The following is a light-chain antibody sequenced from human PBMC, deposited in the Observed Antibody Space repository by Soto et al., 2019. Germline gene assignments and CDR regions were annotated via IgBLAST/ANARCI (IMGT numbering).Light chain of an antibody. J-gene: IGLJ1*01. CDR1: SSNIGAGYD. CDR3: QSYDSSLSGYV. V-gene: IGLV1-40*01. Sequence: QAVVTQPPSVSGAPGQRVTISCTGSSSNIGAGYDVHWYQQLPGTAPKLLIYGNSNRPSGVPDRFSGSKSGTSASLAITGLQAEDEADYYCQSYDSSLSGYVFGTGNKVTLL. CDR2: GNS.